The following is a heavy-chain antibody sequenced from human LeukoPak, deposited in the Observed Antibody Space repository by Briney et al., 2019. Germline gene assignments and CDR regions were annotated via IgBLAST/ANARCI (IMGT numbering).Heavy chain of an antibody. CDR1: GYTFTSYG. V-gene: IGHV1-18*01. CDR2: ISAYNGNT. Sequence: ASVKVSCKASGYTFTSYGISWVRQAPGQGLEWMGWISAYNGNTNYAQKLQGRVTMTTDTSTSTAYMELRSLRSDDTAVYYCATSLPLSWDCTHGVCYGNFDYWGQGTLVTVSS. J-gene: IGHJ4*02. D-gene: IGHD2-8*01. CDR3: ATSLPLSWDCTHGVCYGNFDY.